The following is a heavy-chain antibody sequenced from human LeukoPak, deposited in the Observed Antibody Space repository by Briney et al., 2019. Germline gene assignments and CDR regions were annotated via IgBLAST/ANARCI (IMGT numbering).Heavy chain of an antibody. CDR1: GFTFGDYA. Sequence: PGGSLKLSCTASGFTFGDYAMSWVRQAPGKGLEWVGFIRSKAYGGTTEYAASVKGRFTISRDDSKSIAYLQMNSLKTEDTAVYYCTRDEYGSGSYHYYYYYYMDVWGKGTTATISS. V-gene: IGHV3-49*04. CDR2: IRSKAYGGTT. J-gene: IGHJ6*03. D-gene: IGHD3-10*01. CDR3: TRDEYGSGSYHYYYYYYMDV.